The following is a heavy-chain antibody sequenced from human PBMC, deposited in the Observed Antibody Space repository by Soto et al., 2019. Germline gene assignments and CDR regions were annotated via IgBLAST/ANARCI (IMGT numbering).Heavy chain of an antibody. CDR1: GYTFTSYG. Sequence: GASVKVSCKASGYTFTSYGISWVRQAPGQGLEWMGWISAYNGNTNYAQKLQGRVTMTTDTSTSTAYMELRSLSSADTAVYYCARVTPGSDNRTYCCGDCYLYSGIDVWGQGTTVTVSS. CDR2: ISAYNGNT. D-gene: IGHD2-21*02. V-gene: IGHV1-18*01. J-gene: IGHJ6*02. CDR3: ARVTPGSDNRTYCCGDCYLYSGIDV.